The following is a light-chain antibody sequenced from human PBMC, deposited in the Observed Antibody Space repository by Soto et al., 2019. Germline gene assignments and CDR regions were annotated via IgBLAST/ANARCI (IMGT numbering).Light chain of an antibody. Sequence: QSALTQPASVSGSPGQSITISCAGTNSDVGAYNYVSWYQQHPARAPKLMIFAVSSRPSGVSDRFSGSKSGNTASLTISGLQAEDEADYYCSSYRRGSVVFGGGTKLTVL. CDR3: SSYRRGSVV. J-gene: IGLJ2*01. V-gene: IGLV2-14*03. CDR2: AVS. CDR1: NSDVGAYNY.